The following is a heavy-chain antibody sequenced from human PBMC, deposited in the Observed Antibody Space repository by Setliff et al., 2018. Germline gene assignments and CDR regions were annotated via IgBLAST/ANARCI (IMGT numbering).Heavy chain of an antibody. CDR2: INNYNFNT. CDR3: ARINFYVSSGYYYAPDY. J-gene: IGHJ4*02. V-gene: IGHV1-18*01. CDR1: GFTFTDYG. D-gene: IGHD3-22*01. Sequence: ASVKVSCKSSGFTFTDYGITWVRQVPGQGLEWMGWINNYNFNTQYAQKFQGRVTVITDTSTTTAYMELRSLRADDTAVYYCARINFYVSSGYYYAPDYWGPGTLVTVSS.